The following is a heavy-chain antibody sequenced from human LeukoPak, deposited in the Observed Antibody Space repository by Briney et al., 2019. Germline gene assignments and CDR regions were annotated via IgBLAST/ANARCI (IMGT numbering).Heavy chain of an antibody. D-gene: IGHD1-26*01. Sequence: GGSLRLSCAASGFTFSSYWMSWVRQAPGKGLEWVANIKEDGNEKYYVDSVKGRFTISRDNAKNSLYLQMNSLRAEDTAVYYCAREKDGSYGNFDYWGQGTLVTVSS. J-gene: IGHJ4*02. CDR2: IKEDGNEK. V-gene: IGHV3-7*01. CDR3: AREKDGSYGNFDY. CDR1: GFTFSSYW.